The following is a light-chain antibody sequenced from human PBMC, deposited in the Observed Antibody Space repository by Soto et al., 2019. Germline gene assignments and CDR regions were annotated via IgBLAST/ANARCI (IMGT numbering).Light chain of an antibody. CDR3: SSYAGSSNV. CDR2: EVS. J-gene: IGLJ1*01. V-gene: IGLV2-14*01. CDR1: SGDVGGYYY. Sequence: QSVLTQPASVSGSPGQSITISCTGTSGDVGGYYYVSWYQQLPGKAPKLMISEVSNRPSGVSNRFSGSKSGNTASLTVSGLQAEDEADYYCSSYAGSSNVFGTGTKLTVL.